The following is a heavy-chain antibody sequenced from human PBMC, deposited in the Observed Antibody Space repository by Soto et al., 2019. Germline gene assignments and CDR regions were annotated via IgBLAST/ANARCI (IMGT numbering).Heavy chain of an antibody. Sequence: GASVKVSCKASGYPFTSYGIGWVRQAPGQGLEWVAWISAYNGKRDTAQKFQGRVTMTLDTSTDTAHMDLGDLTSADTAVYYCARGRIVASIHDAFEMRGQRTTVTVSS. V-gene: IGHV1-18*01. CDR2: ISAYNGKR. J-gene: IGHJ3*02. CDR1: GYPFTSYG. D-gene: IGHD1-26*01. CDR3: ARGRIVASIHDAFEM.